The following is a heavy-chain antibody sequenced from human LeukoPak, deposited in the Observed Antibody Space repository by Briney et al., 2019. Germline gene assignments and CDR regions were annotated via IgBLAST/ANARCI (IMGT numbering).Heavy chain of an antibody. CDR3: AKDARRTNGWYFFDY. V-gene: IGHV3-23*01. Sequence: TGGSLRLSCAASGFAFSSLAMGWVRQAQGKGLEWVSVISDSGSITYYADSVKGRFTISRDNSKNTLFLQMNSLGAKDTAVYYCAKDARRTNGWYFFDYWGQGTLVTVSS. CDR1: GFAFSSLA. J-gene: IGHJ4*02. D-gene: IGHD6-19*01. CDR2: ISDSGSIT.